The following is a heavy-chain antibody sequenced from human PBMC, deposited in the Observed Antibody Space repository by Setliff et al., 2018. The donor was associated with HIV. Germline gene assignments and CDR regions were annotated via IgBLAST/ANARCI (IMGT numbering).Heavy chain of an antibody. CDR2: INWNGGST. V-gene: IGHV3-20*04. CDR3: ARDLDSSGRDD. D-gene: IGHD3-22*01. Sequence: TGESLKISCAASGFTFGDYTMTWVRQAPGKGLEWVSGINWNGGSTGYADSVKGRFTISRDNAKNSLYLQMNSLSAEDTALYYCARDLDSSGRDDWGLGTLVTVSS. CDR1: GFTFGDYT. J-gene: IGHJ4*02.